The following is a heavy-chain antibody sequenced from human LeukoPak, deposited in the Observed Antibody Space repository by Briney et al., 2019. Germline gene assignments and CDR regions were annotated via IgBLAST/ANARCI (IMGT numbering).Heavy chain of an antibody. J-gene: IGHJ5*02. V-gene: IGHV3-21*01. CDR3: ARDPYSSGWAALNDYP. D-gene: IGHD6-25*01. CDR2: ISSSSSYI. Sequence: PGGSLRLSCAASGFTFSSYSMNWVRQAPGKGLEWVSSISSSSSYIYYADSVKGRFTISRDNAKNSLYLQMNSLRAEDTAVYYCARDPYSSGWAALNDYPWGQGTLVTVSS. CDR1: GFTFSSYS.